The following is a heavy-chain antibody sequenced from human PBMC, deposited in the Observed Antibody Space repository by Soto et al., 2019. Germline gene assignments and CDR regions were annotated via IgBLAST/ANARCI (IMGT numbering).Heavy chain of an antibody. CDR1: GYTFTGYY. D-gene: IGHD1-7*01. CDR2: INPNSGGT. V-gene: IGHV1-2*04. CDR3: ARAGGITGTRSWGGSGAFDI. J-gene: IGHJ3*02. Sequence: ASVKVSCKASGYTFTGYYMHWVRQAPGQGLEWMGWINPNSGGTNYAQKFQGWVTMTRDTSISTAYMELSRLRSDDTAAYYCARAGGITGTRSWGGSGAFDIWGQGTMVTVSS.